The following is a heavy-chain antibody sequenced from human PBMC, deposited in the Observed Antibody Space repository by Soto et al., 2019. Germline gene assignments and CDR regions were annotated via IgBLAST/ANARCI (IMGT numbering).Heavy chain of an antibody. CDR3: ARDRDEHGSGNYYNSIDF. CDR2: IIPIFGTP. J-gene: IGHJ4*02. Sequence: QVQLVQSGAEVKKPGSSVKVSCKASGGIFSSYDISWLRHAPGQGLEWMGGIIPIFGTPNYAQRFQGRVTITADESTTTSYMEPSRLKSEDTAVYYCARDRDEHGSGNYYNSIDFWGQGTLVIVSS. CDR1: GGIFSSYD. D-gene: IGHD3-10*01. V-gene: IGHV1-69*01.